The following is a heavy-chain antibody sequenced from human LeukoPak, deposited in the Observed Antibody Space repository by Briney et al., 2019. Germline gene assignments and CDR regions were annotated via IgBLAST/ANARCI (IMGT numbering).Heavy chain of an antibody. Sequence: GGSLRLSCAASGFTFSRYWMSWVRQAPRKGLEWVANIKQDGSETYYVDSMKGRFTISRDNAKNSLYLQMNSLRAEDTAVYYCARDKGDYGTSGSLFIFGGQGTLVTVSS. CDR1: GFTFSRYW. CDR3: ARDKGDYGTSGSLFIF. D-gene: IGHD3-22*01. CDR2: IKQDGSET. V-gene: IGHV3-7*03. J-gene: IGHJ4*02.